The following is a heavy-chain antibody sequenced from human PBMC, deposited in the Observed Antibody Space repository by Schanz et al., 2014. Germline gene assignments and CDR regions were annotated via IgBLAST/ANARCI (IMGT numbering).Heavy chain of an antibody. D-gene: IGHD3-22*01. V-gene: IGHV3-23*04. CDR1: GFDFNSYS. J-gene: IGHJ4*02. Sequence: EVRLVESGGGLVQPGGSLRLSCEASGFDFNSYSMNWVRQAPGKGLEWVSAISGSGGSTYYADSVKGRFTISRDNSKNTLYLQMNNLRAEDTAVYYCAKDPSHGDYDYYFDYWGQGTLVTVSS. CDR2: ISGSGGST. CDR3: AKDPSHGDYDYYFDY.